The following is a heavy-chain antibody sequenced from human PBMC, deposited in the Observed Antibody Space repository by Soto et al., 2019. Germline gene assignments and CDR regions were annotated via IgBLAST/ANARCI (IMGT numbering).Heavy chain of an antibody. CDR3: AKYQGIASRPRWFDP. CDR2: ISGSGATT. Sequence: PGGSLRLSCAASGFTFSNYAVSWVRRAPGKGLEWVSGISGSGATTYYADSVKGRFTISRDNSKNTLSLQMKSLRAEDKAVYYCAKYQGIASRPRWFDPWGQGTLVTVSS. J-gene: IGHJ5*02. CDR1: GFTFSNYA. V-gene: IGHV3-23*01. D-gene: IGHD6-6*01.